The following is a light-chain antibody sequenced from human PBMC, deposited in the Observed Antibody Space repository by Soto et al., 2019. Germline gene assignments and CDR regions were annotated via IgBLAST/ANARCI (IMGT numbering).Light chain of an antibody. V-gene: IGKV3-11*01. Sequence: EIVLTQSPATLSLSPGEIATRSCRASQSVSSYLAWYQQKPGQAPRLLIYDASNRATGIPARFSGSGSGTDFTLTISSLEPEDFAVYYCQQRSNWPPVTFGQGTKVEIK. CDR2: DAS. CDR3: QQRSNWPPVT. CDR1: QSVSSY. J-gene: IGKJ1*01.